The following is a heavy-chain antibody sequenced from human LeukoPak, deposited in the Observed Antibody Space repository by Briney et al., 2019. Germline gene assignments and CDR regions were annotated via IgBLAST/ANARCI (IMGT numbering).Heavy chain of an antibody. J-gene: IGHJ4*02. D-gene: IGHD5-18*01. Sequence: ASVKVSCKASGYTFTGYYMHWVRQAPGQGLEWMGWINPNSGGTNYAQKFQGRVTMTRDTSISTAYMELSRLRSDDTAVYYWARETRYSYGYPFDYWGQGTLVTVSS. CDR3: ARETRYSYGYPFDY. CDR2: INPNSGGT. V-gene: IGHV1-2*02. CDR1: GYTFTGYY.